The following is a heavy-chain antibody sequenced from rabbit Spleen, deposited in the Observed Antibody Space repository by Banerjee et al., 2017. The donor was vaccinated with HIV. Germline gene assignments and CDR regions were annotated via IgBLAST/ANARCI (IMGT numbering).Heavy chain of an antibody. CDR1: GFTISSGQW. J-gene: IGHJ6*01. Sequence: QEQLEESGGDLVKPGASLTLTCTASGFTISSGQWIVWVRQAPGKGLEWIACIDVNSGNSGSASWSKGRLTNSRSTSLTLAFMQMPGLTSAVSASSVFARDTSTISPTYGMALWGPGTFFPFS. D-gene: IGHD1-1*01. CDR3: ARDTSTISPTYGMAL. CDR2: IDVNSGNS. V-gene: IGHV1S45*01.